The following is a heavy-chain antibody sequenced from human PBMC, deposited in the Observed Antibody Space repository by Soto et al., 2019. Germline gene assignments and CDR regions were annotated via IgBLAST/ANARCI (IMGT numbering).Heavy chain of an antibody. D-gene: IGHD2-21*02. CDR2: IYHAGSP. V-gene: IGHV4-4*02. CDR1: GGSISISSW. J-gene: IGHJ3*01. CDR3: ARGLSFRGDFDV. Sequence: HLQESGPGLVKPSGTLSLTCDVSGGSISISSWWTWVRQSPGKGLEWIGEIYHAGSPNYNPSFQSRVTILADKSKNHFSLRLTSVTAADTAIYYCARGLSFRGDFDVWGQGTTVTVSS.